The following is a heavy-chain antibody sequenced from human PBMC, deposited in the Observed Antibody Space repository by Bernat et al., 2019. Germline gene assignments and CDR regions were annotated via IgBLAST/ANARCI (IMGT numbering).Heavy chain of an antibody. V-gene: IGHV3-30*02. CDR3: VKGGYSYGYHFDL. Sequence: QVQLVESGGGVVQPGGSLRLSCAASGFTFSNYGMHWVRQAPGKGLEWVAFIQYDGGSKYYADSVKGRFTISRDNSKNTLYLQMNSLRAEDTTVYYCVKGGYSYGYHFDLWGRGTLVTVSS. CDR2: IQYDGGSK. D-gene: IGHD5-18*01. CDR1: GFTFSNYG. J-gene: IGHJ2*01.